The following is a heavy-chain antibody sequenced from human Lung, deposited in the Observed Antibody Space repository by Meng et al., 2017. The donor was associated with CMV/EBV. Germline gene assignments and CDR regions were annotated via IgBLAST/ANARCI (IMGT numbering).Heavy chain of an antibody. J-gene: IGHJ5*02. CDR2: INPSGGST. CDR1: GYTFTSYY. V-gene: IGHV1-46*01. Sequence: ASXXVSCNASGYTFTSYYMHWVRQDPGQGLEWMGIINPSGGSTSYAQKFQVRVTMTRDTSTSTVYMELCSLRSEETAVYYCAREGGSSWDSWGQGTLVTVSS. D-gene: IGHD6-13*01. CDR3: AREGGSSWDS.